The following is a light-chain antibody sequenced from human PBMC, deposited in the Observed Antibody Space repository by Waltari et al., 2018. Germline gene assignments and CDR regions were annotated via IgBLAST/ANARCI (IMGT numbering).Light chain of an antibody. J-gene: IGLJ3*02. Sequence: QSALTQPRSVSGSPGQSVTISCTGTSSDVGGYNYVSWYQQHPGKAPKLLIYDVTKRPSGVPDHFSGSKSGNTASLAISGLQAEDEADYYCCSYAANSNWVFGGGTKLTVL. V-gene: IGLV2-11*01. CDR2: DVT. CDR3: CSYAANSNWV. CDR1: SSDVGGYNY.